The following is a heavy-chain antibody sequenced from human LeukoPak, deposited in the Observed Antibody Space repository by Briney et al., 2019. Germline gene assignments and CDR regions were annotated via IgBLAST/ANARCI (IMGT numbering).Heavy chain of an antibody. Sequence: PGGSLRLSCAASGFTFSSYAMSWVRQAPGKGLEWVSTISGGGGRTYYADSVKGRFTISRDNSKNTLYLQLNSLRAEDTAVYYCAKPYYYDITGYYPYYYYYMDVWGKGTTVIISS. V-gene: IGHV3-23*01. CDR3: AKPYYYDITGYYPYYYYYMDV. J-gene: IGHJ6*03. CDR1: GFTFSSYA. CDR2: ISGGGGRT. D-gene: IGHD3-22*01.